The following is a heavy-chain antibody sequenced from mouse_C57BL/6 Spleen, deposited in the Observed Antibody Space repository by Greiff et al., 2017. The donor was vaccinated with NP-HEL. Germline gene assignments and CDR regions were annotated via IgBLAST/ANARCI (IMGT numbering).Heavy chain of an antibody. CDR2: INPSSGYT. V-gene: IGHV1-4*01. D-gene: IGHD2-4*01. CDR1: GYTFTSYT. CDR3: ASGGYDYDGGFAY. Sequence: QVQLKQSGAELARPGASVKMSCKASGYTFTSYTMHWVKQRPGQGLEWIGYINPSSGYTKYNQKFKDKATLTADKSSSTAYMQLSSLTSEDSAVYYCASGGYDYDGGFAYWGQGTLVTVSA. J-gene: IGHJ3*01.